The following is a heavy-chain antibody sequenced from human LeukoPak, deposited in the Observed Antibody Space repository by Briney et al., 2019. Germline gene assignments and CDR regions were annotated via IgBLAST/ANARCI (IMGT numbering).Heavy chain of an antibody. Sequence: GGSLRLSCAASGFTFSSYAMHWVRQAPGKGLEWVAVISYDGSNKYYADSVKGRFTIPRDNSKNTLYLQMNSLRAEDTAVYYCARATAVYSGYDYWGQGTLVTVSS. D-gene: IGHD5-12*01. V-gene: IGHV3-30-3*01. CDR3: ARATAVYSGYDY. CDR1: GFTFSSYA. CDR2: ISYDGSNK. J-gene: IGHJ4*02.